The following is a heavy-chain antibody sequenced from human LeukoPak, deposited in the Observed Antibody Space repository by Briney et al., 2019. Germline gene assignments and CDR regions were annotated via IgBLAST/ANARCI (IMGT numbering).Heavy chain of an antibody. CDR1: GGSISSSAYH. CDR3: ARWAAAGTSWFDP. D-gene: IGHD6-13*01. Sequence: PSETLSLTCTVSGGSISSSAYHWAWIRQPPGKGLEWIGKTYYSGSTYYNPSLKSRVTIYVDTSKNQFSLKLSSVTAADTAVYYCARWAAAGTSWFDPWGQGTLVTVSS. CDR2: TYYSGST. J-gene: IGHJ5*02. V-gene: IGHV4-39*01.